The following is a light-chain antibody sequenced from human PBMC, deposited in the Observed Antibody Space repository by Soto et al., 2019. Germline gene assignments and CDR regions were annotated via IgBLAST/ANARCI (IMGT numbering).Light chain of an antibody. J-gene: IGKJ1*01. Sequence: EIVMTQSPATLSVSPGERVSLSCRASQSVSNKLAWYQQKPGQAPRLLIYGASTRATGILARFSGSGSVTEFTLTIDSLQSEDFAVYYRQQYNNWPQTFGQGTKVDIK. CDR1: QSVSNK. CDR3: QQYNNWPQT. CDR2: GAS. V-gene: IGKV3-15*01.